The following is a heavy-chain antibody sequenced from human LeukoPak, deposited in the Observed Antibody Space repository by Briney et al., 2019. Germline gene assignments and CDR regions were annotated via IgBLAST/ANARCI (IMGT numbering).Heavy chain of an antibody. CDR3: AELGITMIGGV. CDR1: GFAFSSYE. Sequence: GGSLRLSCAASGFAFSSYEMNWVRQAPGKGLECLSYISSNGITIYYADSVEGRFTISRDNAKNSLYLQMNSLRAEDTAVYYCAELGITMIGGVWGKGTTVTISS. V-gene: IGHV3-48*03. J-gene: IGHJ6*04. CDR2: ISSNGITI. D-gene: IGHD3-10*02.